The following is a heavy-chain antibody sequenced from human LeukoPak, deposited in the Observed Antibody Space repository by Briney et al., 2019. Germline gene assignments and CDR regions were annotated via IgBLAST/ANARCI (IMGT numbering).Heavy chain of an antibody. D-gene: IGHD2-8*01. CDR3: ARGAKWGGNWFDP. V-gene: IGHV4-34*01. J-gene: IGHJ5*02. CDR1: GGSFSGYY. CDR2: INHSGST. Sequence: SSETLSLTCAVYGGSFSGYYRSWIRQPPGKGLEWIGEINHSGSTNYNPSLKSRVTISVDTSKNQFSLKLSSVTAADTAVYYCARGAKWGGNWFDPWGQGTLVTVSS.